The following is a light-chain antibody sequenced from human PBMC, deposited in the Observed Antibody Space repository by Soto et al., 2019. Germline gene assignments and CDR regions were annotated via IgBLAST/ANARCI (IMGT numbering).Light chain of an antibody. J-gene: IGKJ2*01. CDR2: GAS. Sequence: EIVLTQSPGTLSLSPGERATLSCRASQSVSSSYLAWYQQKPGQAPRPLISGASSRATGIPDRFSGSGSGTDFTLTISRLEPEDFAVYYCLQYGSSPYTFGQGTKLETK. CDR1: QSVSSSY. CDR3: LQYGSSPYT. V-gene: IGKV3-20*01.